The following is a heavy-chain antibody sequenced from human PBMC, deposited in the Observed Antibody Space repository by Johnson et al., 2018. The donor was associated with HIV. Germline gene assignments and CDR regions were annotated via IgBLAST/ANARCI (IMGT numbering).Heavy chain of an antibody. J-gene: IGHJ3*02. Sequence: VQLVESGGGVVQPGRSLRLSCAASGFTFDDYAMHWVRQAPGKGLEWVSGISWNSGSIGYADSVKGRFTISRDNAKNSLYLQMNSLRAEDTAVYYCARDPRSSSWYYYSNDAFDIWGQGTMVTVSS. V-gene: IGHV3-9*01. CDR2: ISWNSGSI. D-gene: IGHD6-13*01. CDR1: GFTFDDYA. CDR3: ARDPRSSSWYYYSNDAFDI.